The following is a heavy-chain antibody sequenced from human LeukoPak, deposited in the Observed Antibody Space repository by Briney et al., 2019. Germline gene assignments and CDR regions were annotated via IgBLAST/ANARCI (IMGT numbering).Heavy chain of an antibody. Sequence: GGSLRLSCAASGFAFSSYWMSWVRQAPGKGLEWVANIKQDGSEKYYVDSVKGRFTISRDNAKNSLYLQMNSLRAEDTAVYYYARDWYNWNYWSFVGYFDYWGQGTLVTVSS. CDR2: IKQDGSEK. J-gene: IGHJ4*02. V-gene: IGHV3-7*01. CDR3: ARDWYNWNYWSFVGYFDY. CDR1: GFAFSSYW. D-gene: IGHD1-7*01.